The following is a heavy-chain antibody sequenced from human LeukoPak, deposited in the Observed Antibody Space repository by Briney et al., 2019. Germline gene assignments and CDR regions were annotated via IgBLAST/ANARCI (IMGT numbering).Heavy chain of an antibody. CDR3: ARGRITMVRGAPLWFDP. CDR1: GDSISTNTYY. D-gene: IGHD3-10*01. V-gene: IGHV4-61*05. CDR2: IYTSGST. Sequence: PSETLSLTCTVSGDSISTNTYYWGWIRQPPGKGLEWIGRIYTSGSTNYNPSLKSRVTMSVDTSKNQFSLKLSSVTAADTAVYYCARGRITMVRGAPLWFDPWGQGTLVTVSS. J-gene: IGHJ5*02.